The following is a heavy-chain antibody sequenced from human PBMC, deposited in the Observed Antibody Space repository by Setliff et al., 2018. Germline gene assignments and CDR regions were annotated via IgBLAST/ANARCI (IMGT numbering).Heavy chain of an antibody. J-gene: IGHJ4*02. D-gene: IGHD5-12*01. V-gene: IGHV5-51*01. CDR2: IYPSNSNI. CDR1: GYSFTDYW. Sequence: GESLTISCKASGYSFTDYWIAWVRQVPGKGLEWMGIIYPSNSNIKYSPSFEAQITFSVDKSITTAYLQWSSLKASDTAIYYCARHRVGNSGYAIPILDFWGQGALVTVSS. CDR3: ARHRVGNSGYAIPILDF.